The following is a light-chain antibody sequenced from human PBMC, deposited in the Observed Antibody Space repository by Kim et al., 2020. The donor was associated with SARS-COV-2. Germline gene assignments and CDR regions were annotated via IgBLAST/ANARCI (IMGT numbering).Light chain of an antibody. Sequence: DIQMTQSPSSLSASVGDRVTITCRASQSISSYLNWYQQKPGKAPKLLIYAASSLQSGVPSRFSGSGSGTDFTLTISSLQPEDFATYYCQQSYSTLWTFGQETKVDIK. J-gene: IGKJ1*01. CDR1: QSISSY. V-gene: IGKV1-39*01. CDR2: AAS. CDR3: QQSYSTLWT.